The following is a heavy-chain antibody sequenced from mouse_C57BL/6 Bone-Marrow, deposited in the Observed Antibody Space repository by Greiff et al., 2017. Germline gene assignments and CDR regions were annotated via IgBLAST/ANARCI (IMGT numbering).Heavy chain of an antibody. CDR1: GFTFSDYY. CDR3: ARHEAGTAY. CDR2: ISNGGGST. D-gene: IGHD4-1*01. J-gene: IGHJ3*01. V-gene: IGHV5-12*01. Sequence: EVKLMESGGGLVQPGGSLKLSCAASGFTFSDYYMYWVRQTPEKRLEWVAYISNGGGSTYYPDTVKGRFTISRDNAKNTLYLQMSRLKSEDTAMYYCARHEAGTAYWGQGTLVTVSA.